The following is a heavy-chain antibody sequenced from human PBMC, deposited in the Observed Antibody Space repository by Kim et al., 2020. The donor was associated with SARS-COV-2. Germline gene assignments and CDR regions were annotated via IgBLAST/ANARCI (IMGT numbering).Heavy chain of an antibody. V-gene: IGHV3-33*06. D-gene: IGHD6-19*01. J-gene: IGHJ6*02. Sequence: SVKGRFTFSRNNSKNPLYLQMNSLRAEDTAVYYCAKDREVAVAGYYGMDVWGQGTTVTVSS. CDR3: AKDREVAVAGYYGMDV.